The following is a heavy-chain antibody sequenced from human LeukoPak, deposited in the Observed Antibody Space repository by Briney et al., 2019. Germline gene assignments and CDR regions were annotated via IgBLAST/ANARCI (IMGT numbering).Heavy chain of an antibody. Sequence: SETLSLTCAVYGGSFSGYYWSWIRQPPGKGLEWIGEINHSGSTNYNPSLKSRVTISVDTSKNQFSLKLSSVTAADTAVYYCARDRNYYGSGSYPRAGYFQHWGQGTLVTGSS. D-gene: IGHD3-10*01. CDR2: INHSGST. CDR1: GGSFSGYY. V-gene: IGHV4-34*01. CDR3: ARDRNYYGSGSYPRAGYFQH. J-gene: IGHJ1*01.